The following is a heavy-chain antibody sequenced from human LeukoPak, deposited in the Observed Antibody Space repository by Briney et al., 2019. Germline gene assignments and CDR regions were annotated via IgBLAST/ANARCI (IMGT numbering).Heavy chain of an antibody. CDR1: GFTFSSYS. J-gene: IGHJ4*02. D-gene: IGHD6-13*01. CDR2: ISSSSSYI. V-gene: IGHV3-21*01. Sequence: GGSLRLSCAASGFTFSSYSMNWVRQAPGKGLEWVSSISSSSSYIYYADSVKGRFAISRDNAKNSLYLQMNSLRAEDTVVYYCARVGIAAAHYFDYWGQGTLVTVSS. CDR3: ARVGIAAAHYFDY.